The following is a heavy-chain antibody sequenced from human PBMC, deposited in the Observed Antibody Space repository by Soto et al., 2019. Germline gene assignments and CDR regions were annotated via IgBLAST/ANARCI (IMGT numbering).Heavy chain of an antibody. CDR3: ASAGYTPFSSDY. V-gene: IGHV4-30-4*01. Sequence: SETLSLTCTVSGGSISSGDYYWSWIRQPPGKGLEWIGYIYYSGSTYYNPSLKSRVTISVDTSKNQFSLKLSSVTAADTAVYYCASAGYTPFSSDYWGQGTLVTVSS. CDR2: IYYSGST. CDR1: GGSISSGDYY. D-gene: IGHD5-12*01. J-gene: IGHJ4*02.